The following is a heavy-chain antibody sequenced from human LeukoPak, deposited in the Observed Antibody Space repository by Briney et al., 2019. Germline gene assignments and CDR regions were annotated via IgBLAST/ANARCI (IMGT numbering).Heavy chain of an antibody. CDR1: GFTFSSYA. V-gene: IGHV3-64*01. CDR3: ARYGEVGATTYDY. CDR2: ISSNGGST. D-gene: IGHD1-26*01. J-gene: IGHJ4*02. Sequence: PGGSLRLSCAASGFTFSSYAMHWVRQAPGKGLEYVSAISSNGGSTYYANSVKGRFTISRDNSKNTLYLQMGSLRAEDTAVYYCARYGEVGATTYDYWGQGTLVTVSS.